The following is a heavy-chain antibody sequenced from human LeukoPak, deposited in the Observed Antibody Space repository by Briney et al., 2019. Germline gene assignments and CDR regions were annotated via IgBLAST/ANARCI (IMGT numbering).Heavy chain of an antibody. CDR1: GYTLTELS. J-gene: IGHJ6*03. CDR3: ALTIVVVPAAIRPYYYYYMDV. Sequence: SVKVSCKVSGYTLTELSMHWVRQAPGKGLEWMGGFDREDGETIYAQKFQGRVTITTDESTSTAYMELSSLRSEDTAVYYCALTIVVVPAAIRPYYYYYMDVWGKGTTVTVSS. D-gene: IGHD2-2*02. CDR2: FDREDGET. V-gene: IGHV1-24*01.